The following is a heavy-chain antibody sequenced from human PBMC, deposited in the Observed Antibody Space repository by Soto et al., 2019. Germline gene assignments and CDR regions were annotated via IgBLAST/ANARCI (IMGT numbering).Heavy chain of an antibody. CDR1: GFTFTSYG. V-gene: IGHV3-30*18. D-gene: IGHD6-13*01. CDR3: AKGPTSSYSSSCFDY. Sequence: GSLRLSCAASGFTFTSYGMHWVRQAPGKGLEWVAVISYDGSNKYYADSVKGRFTISRDNSKNTLYLQMNSLRAEDTAVYYCAKGPTSSYSSSCFDYWGQGTLVTGSS. J-gene: IGHJ4*02. CDR2: ISYDGSNK.